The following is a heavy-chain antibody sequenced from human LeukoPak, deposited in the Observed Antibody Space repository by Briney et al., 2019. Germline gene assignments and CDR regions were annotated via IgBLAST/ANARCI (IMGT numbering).Heavy chain of an antibody. CDR1: GFTFSSYG. D-gene: IGHD2-15*01. J-gene: IGHJ4*02. Sequence: GRSLRLSCAASGFTFSSYGMHWVRQAPGKGLEWVAVIWYDGSNKYYADSVKGRFTISRDNSKNTLYLQMNSLRAEDTAVYYCARDKDVAAYYFDYWGQGTLVTVSS. CDR2: IWYDGSNK. V-gene: IGHV3-33*01. CDR3: ARDKDVAAYYFDY.